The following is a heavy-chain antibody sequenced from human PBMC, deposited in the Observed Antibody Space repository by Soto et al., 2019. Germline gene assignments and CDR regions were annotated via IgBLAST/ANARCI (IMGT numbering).Heavy chain of an antibody. J-gene: IGHJ3*01. CDR1: GFTFNTYV. CDR3: ARRARTATTNLWAFDV. D-gene: IGHD1-7*01. Sequence: EVQLLESGGGLVQPGGSLRLSCAASGFTFNTYVMNWVRQAPGKGLAWVSTISYSADKTHYADSVKGPFTISRDNSRDPLFLQITSLRADDAAVYNCARRARTATTNLWAFDVWGQWTMVSVSS. CDR2: ISYSADKT. V-gene: IGHV3-23*01.